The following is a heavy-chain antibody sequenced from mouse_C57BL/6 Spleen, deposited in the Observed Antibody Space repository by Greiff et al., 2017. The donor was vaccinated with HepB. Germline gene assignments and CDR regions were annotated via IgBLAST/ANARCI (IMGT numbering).Heavy chain of an antibody. J-gene: IGHJ2*01. CDR2: ISYDGSN. V-gene: IGHV3-6*01. Sequence: EVKVEESGPGLVKPSQSLSLTCSVTGYSITSGYYWNWIRQFPGNKLEWMGYISYDGSNNYNPSLKNRISITRDTSKNQFFLKLNSVTTEDTATYYCASPGFDYWGQGTTLTVSS. CDR3: ASPGFDY. CDR1: GYSITSGYY.